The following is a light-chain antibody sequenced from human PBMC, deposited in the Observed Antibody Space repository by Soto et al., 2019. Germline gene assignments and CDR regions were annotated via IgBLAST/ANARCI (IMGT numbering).Light chain of an antibody. CDR3: CSYAGSYV. CDR1: SSDVGSYNL. V-gene: IGLV2-23*01. J-gene: IGLJ1*01. CDR2: EGS. Sequence: QSVLTQRASVSGSPGQSITISCTGTSSDVGSYNLVSWYQQHPGKAPKLMIYEGSKRPSGVSNRFSGSKSGNTASLTISGLQAEDEADYYCCSYAGSYVFGTGTKVTVL.